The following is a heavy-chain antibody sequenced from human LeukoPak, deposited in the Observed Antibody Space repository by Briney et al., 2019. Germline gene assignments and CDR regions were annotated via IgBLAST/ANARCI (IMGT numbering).Heavy chain of an antibody. CDR3: ARVAGGTTFDY. Sequence: GGSLSLSCAASGFSFSSYWMHWVRHAPGKGLVWVSRINTDGSTTTYADSVKGRFTISRDTAKNTLYLQMNSLRAEDTAVYYCARVAGGTTFDYWGQGALVTVSS. CDR2: INTDGSTT. D-gene: IGHD6-13*01. CDR1: GFSFSSYW. V-gene: IGHV3-74*01. J-gene: IGHJ4*02.